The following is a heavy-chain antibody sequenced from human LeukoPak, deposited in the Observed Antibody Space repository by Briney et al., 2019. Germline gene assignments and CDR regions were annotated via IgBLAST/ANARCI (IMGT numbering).Heavy chain of an antibody. CDR3: ARDLEDNWFDP. CDR2: IIPIFGTA. Sequence: WASVNVSCKASGGTFSSYAISWVRQAPGQGLEWMGGIIPIFGTANYAQKFQGRVTITADESTSTAYMELSSLRSEDTAVYYCARDLEDNWFDPWGQGTLVTVSS. J-gene: IGHJ5*02. V-gene: IGHV1-69*13. CDR1: GGTFSSYA. D-gene: IGHD2-15*01.